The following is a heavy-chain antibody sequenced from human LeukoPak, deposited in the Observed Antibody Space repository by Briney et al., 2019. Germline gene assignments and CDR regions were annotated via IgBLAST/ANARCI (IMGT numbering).Heavy chain of an antibody. D-gene: IGHD3-22*01. Sequence: GGSLRLSCAASGFTFSCYSMNWVHQAPGKGLEWVSSISSSSSYVYYADSVKGRFTISRDNAKNSLYLQMNSLRAEDTAVYYCARDLVVITDFDYWGQGTLVTVSS. J-gene: IGHJ4*02. CDR3: ARDLVVITDFDY. CDR2: ISSSSSYV. V-gene: IGHV3-21*01. CDR1: GFTFSCYS.